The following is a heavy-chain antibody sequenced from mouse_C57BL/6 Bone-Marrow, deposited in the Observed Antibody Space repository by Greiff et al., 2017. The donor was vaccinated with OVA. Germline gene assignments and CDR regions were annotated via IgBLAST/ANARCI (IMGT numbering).Heavy chain of an antibody. CDR1: GYTFTSYW. CDR3: TRWRIYYDYDGPFDY. V-gene: IGHV1-5*01. J-gene: IGHJ2*01. Sequence: VQLKQSGTVLARPGASVKMSCKTSGYTFTSYWLHWVKQRPGQGLEWIGAIYPGNSDTSYNQKFKGKAKLTAVTSASTAYMELSSLTNEDSAVYYCTRWRIYYDYDGPFDYWGQGTTLTVSS. D-gene: IGHD2-4*01. CDR2: IYPGNSDT.